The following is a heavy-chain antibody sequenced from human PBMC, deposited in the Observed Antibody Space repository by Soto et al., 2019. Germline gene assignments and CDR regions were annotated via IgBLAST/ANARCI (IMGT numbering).Heavy chain of an antibody. J-gene: IGHJ4*02. CDR1: GFTFSNVW. D-gene: IGHD2-2*01. V-gene: IGHV3-15*07. CDR2: IKSNADGGTT. CDR3: TTTKGRTSCFDY. Sequence: GSLRLSCATSGFTFSNVWMNWVRQAPGKGLEWVGRIKSNADGGTTEDAAPVKGRFTISRDDSTNTLFLQMNSLKTEDTAVYYCTTTKGRTSCFDYWGQGTLVTVSS.